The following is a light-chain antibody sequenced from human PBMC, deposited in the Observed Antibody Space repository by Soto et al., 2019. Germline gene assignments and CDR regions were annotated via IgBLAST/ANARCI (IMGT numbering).Light chain of an antibody. CDR1: QDINNF. CDR3: QHCTTFPLT. J-gene: IGKJ4*01. CDR2: ATS. Sequence: DIQMTQSPSSLSASVGDTVAISCRASQDINNFLAWFQQRPGKAPKSLIFATSTLQSGVPSRFSGSGYGTEFTLTVSGLEPEHFARYYCQHCTTFPLTFGGGTRVEI. V-gene: IGKV1-16*01.